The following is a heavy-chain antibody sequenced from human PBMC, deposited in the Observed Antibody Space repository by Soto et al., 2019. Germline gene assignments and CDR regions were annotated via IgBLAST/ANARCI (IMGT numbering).Heavy chain of an antibody. D-gene: IGHD5-18*01. CDR1: GGSVSICGYY. CDR2: IYYSGST. J-gene: IGHJ6*02. CDR3: ARDLMRGYSFHYGIDV. Sequence: PSETLSLTCTFSGGSVSICGYYWTWIRQPPGKGLEWIGYIYYSGSTNYNPSLKSRVTISVDTSKNQFSLKLSSVTAADTAVYYCARDLMRGYSFHYGIDVWGQGTTVTVSS. V-gene: IGHV4-61*08.